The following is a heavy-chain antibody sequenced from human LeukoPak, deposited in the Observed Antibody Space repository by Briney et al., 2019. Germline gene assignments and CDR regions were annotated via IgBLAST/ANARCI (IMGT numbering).Heavy chain of an antibody. CDR1: GGSFSGYY. Sequence: PSETLSLTCAVYGGSFSGYYWSWICQPPGRGLEWIGEINHSGSTNYNPSLKSRVTISVDTSKNQFSLKLSSVTAADTAVYYCASPSSIAANWGQGTLVTVSS. D-gene: IGHD6-6*01. V-gene: IGHV4-34*01. CDR3: ASPSSIAAN. CDR2: INHSGST. J-gene: IGHJ4*02.